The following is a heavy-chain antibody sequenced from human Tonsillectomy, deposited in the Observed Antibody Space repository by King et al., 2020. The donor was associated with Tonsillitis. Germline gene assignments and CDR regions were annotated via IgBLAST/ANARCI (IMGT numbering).Heavy chain of an antibody. CDR2: IDLDDDK. CDR1: GFSLSTSGMR. J-gene: IGHJ4*02. V-gene: IGHV2-70*04. D-gene: IGHD6-6*01. Sequence: VTLKESGPALVKPTQTLTLTCTFSGFSLSTSGMRVSWIRQPPGKALECLARIDLDDDKFYSTSLKTRLTISKDTSKNQVVVTMTNMDPVDTATYYCARTADSSSSAYFDYWGQGTLVTVSS. CDR3: ARTADSSSSAYFDY.